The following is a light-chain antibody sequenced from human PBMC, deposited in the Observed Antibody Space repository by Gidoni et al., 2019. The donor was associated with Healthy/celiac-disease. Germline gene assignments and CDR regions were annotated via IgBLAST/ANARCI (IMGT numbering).Light chain of an antibody. CDR3: MQALRTPFT. CDR2: LGS. J-gene: IGKJ3*01. V-gene: IGKV2-28*01. Sequence: DILMTQSPLSLPVTPGAPASISCSSSQSLLHSNGNNYLDCYLQKQGQSPQLLIYLGSTRDSGVPDRFSGSGSGTDFTLNISRVEAEDVAVYYCMQALRTPFTFGPGTKVDIK. CDR1: QSLLHSNGNNY.